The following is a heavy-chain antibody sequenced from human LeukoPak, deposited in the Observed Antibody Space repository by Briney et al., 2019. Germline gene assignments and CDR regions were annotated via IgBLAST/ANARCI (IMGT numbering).Heavy chain of an antibody. J-gene: IGHJ3*02. CDR3: ARVESYPLRNAFDI. CDR1: GGSISSYY. Sequence: SETLSLTCTVSGGSISSYYWSWIRQPPGKGLEWIGYIYYSGSINYNPSLKSRVTISVDTSKNQFSLKLSSVTAADTAVYYCARVESYPLRNAFDIWGQGTMVTVSS. CDR2: IYYSGSI. D-gene: IGHD1-14*01. V-gene: IGHV4-59*01.